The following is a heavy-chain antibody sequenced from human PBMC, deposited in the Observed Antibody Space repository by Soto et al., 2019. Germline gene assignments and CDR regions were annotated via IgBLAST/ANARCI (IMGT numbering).Heavy chain of an antibody. CDR1: GFTFSSYA. CDR3: AKTPKLGYCSGGSCSVFDY. CDR2: ISGSGGST. Sequence: GGSLRLSCAASGFTFSSYAMSWVRQAPGKGLEWVSAISGSGGSTYYADSVKGRFTISRDNSKNTLYLQMNSLRAEDTAVYYCAKTPKLGYCSGGSCSVFDYWGQGTLVTVSS. D-gene: IGHD2-15*01. J-gene: IGHJ4*02. V-gene: IGHV3-23*01.